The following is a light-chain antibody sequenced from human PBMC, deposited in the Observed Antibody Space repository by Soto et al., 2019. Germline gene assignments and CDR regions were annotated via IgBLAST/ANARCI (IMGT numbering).Light chain of an antibody. CDR2: GAS. Sequence: EIVLTQSPGTLSLSPGERATLSCRASQSVSSTYVAWYQQKSGQAPRLLIYGASNRATGIPDRFSGSGSGTDFTLTISRLEPEDFAVYYCQQYFTSRTFGQGTKVDIK. J-gene: IGKJ2*02. CDR1: QSVSSTY. V-gene: IGKV3-20*01. CDR3: QQYFTSRT.